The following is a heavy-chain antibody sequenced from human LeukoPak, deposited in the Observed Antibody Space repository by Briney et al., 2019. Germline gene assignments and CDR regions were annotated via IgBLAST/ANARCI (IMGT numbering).Heavy chain of an antibody. D-gene: IGHD1-26*01. CDR2: ITSSSYI. Sequence: GGSLRLSCAASGFTFSTYNMNWVRQAPGKGLEWVSSITSSSYIYYADSVKGRFTISRDNAKNSLYLQMNSLRAEDTAVYYCARDPYSGSYWDYYYYYMDLWGQGTTVTISS. CDR1: GFTFSTYN. V-gene: IGHV3-21*01. J-gene: IGHJ6*03. CDR3: ARDPYSGSYWDYYYYYMDL.